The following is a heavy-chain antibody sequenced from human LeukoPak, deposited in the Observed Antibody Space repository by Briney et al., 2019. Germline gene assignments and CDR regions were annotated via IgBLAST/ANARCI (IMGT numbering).Heavy chain of an antibody. J-gene: IGHJ6*03. CDR1: GGSISSSSYY. V-gene: IGHV4-39*07. D-gene: IGHD6-13*01. Sequence: SETLSLTCTVSGGSISSSSYYWGWIRQPPGKGLEWIGSIYYSGSTYYNPSLKSRVTISVDTSKNQFSLKLSSVTAADTAVYYCARSAASYYYYMDVWGKGTTVTISS. CDR3: ARSAASYYYYMDV. CDR2: IYYSGST.